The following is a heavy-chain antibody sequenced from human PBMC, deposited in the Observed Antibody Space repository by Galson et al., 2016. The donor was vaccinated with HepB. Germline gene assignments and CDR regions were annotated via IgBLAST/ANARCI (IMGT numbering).Heavy chain of an antibody. CDR1: GLNFWTYW. J-gene: IGHJ4*02. V-gene: IGHV3-7*01. CDR3: ARGYSSSWYLYYFDY. Sequence: SLRLSCAASGLNFWTYWMTWVRQAPGKGPEWVASISHDGRDQRYVDSVRGRFTISRDNARNSLYLQMNSLRVDDTAVYYCARGYSSSWYLYYFDYWGQGTLVTVSS. CDR2: ISHDGRDQ. D-gene: IGHD6-13*01.